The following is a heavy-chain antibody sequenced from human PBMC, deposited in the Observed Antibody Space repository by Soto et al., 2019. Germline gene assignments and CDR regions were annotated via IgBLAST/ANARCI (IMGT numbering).Heavy chain of an antibody. CDR3: AKDVSYGPGSYYPTLDY. CDR1: GFTFDDYA. CDR2: ISWNSGSI. D-gene: IGHD3-10*01. J-gene: IGHJ4*02. V-gene: IGHV3-9*01. Sequence: EVQLVESGGGLVQPGRSLRLSCAASGFTFDDYAMHWVRQAPGKGLEWVSGISWNSGSIGYADSVKGRFTISRDNAKNSLYLQMNSLSAEETALYYCAKDVSYGPGSYYPTLDYRGQGTLVTVSS.